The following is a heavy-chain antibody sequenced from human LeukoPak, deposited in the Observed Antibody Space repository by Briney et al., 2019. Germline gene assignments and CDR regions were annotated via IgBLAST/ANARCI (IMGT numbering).Heavy chain of an antibody. D-gene: IGHD2-2*02. Sequence: ASVKVSCKASGYTLTELSMHWVRQAPGKGLEWMGGFDPEDGETIYAQKFQGRVTMTEDTSTDTAYMELSSLRSEDTAVYYCATRVVPAAIGVYYYYYMDVWGKGTTVTVSS. J-gene: IGHJ6*03. CDR2: FDPEDGET. CDR3: ATRVVPAAIGVYYYYYMDV. V-gene: IGHV1-24*01. CDR1: GYTLTELS.